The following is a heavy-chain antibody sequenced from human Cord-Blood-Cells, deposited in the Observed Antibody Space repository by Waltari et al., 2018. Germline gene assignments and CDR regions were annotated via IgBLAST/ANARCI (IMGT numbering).Heavy chain of an antibody. CDR3: ARGEADGSSSWYFDL. D-gene: IGHD6-6*01. CDR2: IYHIGST. V-gene: IGHV4-38-2*02. CDR1: GYSISSGYY. J-gene: IGHJ2*01. Sequence: QVQLQESGPGLVKPSETLSLTCTVSGYSISSGYYWGWIRQPPGKGREWIGCIYHIGSTYYNPSLKIRVTISVDTSKNQFSLKLSSVTAADTAVYYCARGEADGSSSWYFDLWGRGTLVTVSS.